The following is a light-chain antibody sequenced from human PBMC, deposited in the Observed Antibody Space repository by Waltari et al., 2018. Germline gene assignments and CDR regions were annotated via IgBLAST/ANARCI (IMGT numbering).Light chain of an antibody. CDR1: SSHIDSSTL. CDR3: TLKRGSNTVV. CDR2: DGT. Sequence: QSSLTHPASVSGSPGQSITLSCPAPSSHIDSSTLVCWYQQYPGKAPKLIIYDGTKRPSGVSTRFSGSKSGTTASLTISGLRAEDEAEYYCTLKRGSNTVVFGGGTKLTVL. J-gene: IGLJ2*01. V-gene: IGLV2-14*02.